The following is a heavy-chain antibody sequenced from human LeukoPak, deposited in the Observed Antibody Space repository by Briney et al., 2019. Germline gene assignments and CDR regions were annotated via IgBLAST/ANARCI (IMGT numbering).Heavy chain of an antibody. CDR3: AKEPGIAAAGDY. D-gene: IGHD6-13*01. J-gene: IGHJ4*02. CDR1: GLTFSSYA. V-gene: IGHV3-23*01. Sequence: GRSLRLSCAASGLTFSSYAMSWVRQAPGKGLECVSAISGSGGSTYYADSVKGRFTISRDNSKNTLYLQMNSLRAEDTAVYYCAKEPGIAAAGDYWGQGTLVTVSS. CDR2: ISGSGGST.